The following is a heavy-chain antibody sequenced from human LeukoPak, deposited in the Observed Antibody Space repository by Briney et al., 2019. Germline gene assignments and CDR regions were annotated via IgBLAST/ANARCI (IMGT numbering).Heavy chain of an antibody. V-gene: IGHV3-49*04. J-gene: IGHJ6*02. Sequence: GGSLRLSCIGSGFIFGDHAMSWVRQAPGKGLEWVGFVRSKAYRATTEYAASVKGRFTISRDDSASIAYLQMNSLRTEDTAVYYCARGPIQLWIHNAMDVWGQGTTVTVSS. CDR1: GFIFGDHA. D-gene: IGHD5-24*01. CDR3: ARGPIQLWIHNAMDV. CDR2: VRSKAYRATT.